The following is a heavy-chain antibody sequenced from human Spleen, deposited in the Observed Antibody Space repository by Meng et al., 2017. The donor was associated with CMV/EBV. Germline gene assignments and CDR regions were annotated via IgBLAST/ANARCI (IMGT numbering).Heavy chain of an antibody. D-gene: IGHD5-12*01. CDR3: ARDSGYLGWFDP. J-gene: IGHJ5*02. CDR1: GGTFSNSA. CDR2: INPNSGGT. Sequence: ASVKVSCKTSGGTFSNSALSWVRQAPGQGLEWMGWINPNSGGTNYAQKFQGRVTMTRDTSITTAYMELSRLISDDTAVYYCARDSGYLGWFDPWGQGTLVTVSS. V-gene: IGHV1-2*02.